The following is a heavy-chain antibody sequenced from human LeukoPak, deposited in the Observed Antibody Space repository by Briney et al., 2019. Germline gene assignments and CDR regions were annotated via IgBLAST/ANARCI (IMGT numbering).Heavy chain of an antibody. CDR1: GFTFSNYN. V-gene: IGHV3-48*04. CDR3: FGSGSPFDH. D-gene: IGHD1-26*01. Sequence: GGSLRLSCAASGFTFSNYNMNWVRQAQGKGLEWVSYISSSGSTIHYADSVKGRFTISRDNAKNSLYLQMNSLRVEDTAVYYCFGSGSPFDHWGQGTLVTVSS. J-gene: IGHJ4*02. CDR2: ISSSGSTI.